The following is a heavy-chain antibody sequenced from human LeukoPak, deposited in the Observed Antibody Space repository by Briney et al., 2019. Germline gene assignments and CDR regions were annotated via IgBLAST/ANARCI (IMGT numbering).Heavy chain of an antibody. Sequence: ASVKVSCKASGYTFTSYYMHWVRQAPGQGLEWMGIINPSGGSTSYAQKFQGRVTMTRDTSTRTVYMELSSLRPEDTAVYYCAREGGGYSYGPNFDYWGQGTLVTVSS. V-gene: IGHV1-46*01. D-gene: IGHD5-18*01. CDR3: AREGGGYSYGPNFDY. CDR2: INPSGGST. CDR1: GYTFTSYY. J-gene: IGHJ4*02.